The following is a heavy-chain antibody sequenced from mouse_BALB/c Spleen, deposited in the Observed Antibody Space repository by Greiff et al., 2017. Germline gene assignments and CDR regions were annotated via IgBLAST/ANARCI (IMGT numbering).Heavy chain of an antibody. CDR1: GFSLTSYG. V-gene: IGHV2-2*02. Sequence: VQGVESGPGLVQPSQSLSITCTVSGFSLTSYGVHWVRQSPGKGLEWLGVIWSGGSTDYNAAFISRLSISKDNSKSQVFFKMNSLQANDTAIYYCARKELRRPYAMDYWGQGTSVTVSS. D-gene: IGHD2-4*01. J-gene: IGHJ4*01. CDR2: IWSGGST. CDR3: ARKELRRPYAMDY.